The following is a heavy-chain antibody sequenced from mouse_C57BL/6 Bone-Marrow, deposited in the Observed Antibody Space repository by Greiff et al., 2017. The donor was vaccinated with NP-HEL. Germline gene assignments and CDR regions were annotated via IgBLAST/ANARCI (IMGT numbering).Heavy chain of an antibody. V-gene: IGHV5-6*01. CDR1: GFTFSSYG. D-gene: IGHD2-13*01. Sequence: EVKVVESGGDLVKPGGSLKLSCAASGFTFSSYGMSWVRQTPDKRLEWVATISSGGSYTYYPDSVKGRFTISRDNAKNTLYLQMSSLKSEDTAMYYCASTVTWMFAYWGQGTLVTVSA. CDR3: ASTVTWMFAY. CDR2: ISSGGSYT. J-gene: IGHJ3*01.